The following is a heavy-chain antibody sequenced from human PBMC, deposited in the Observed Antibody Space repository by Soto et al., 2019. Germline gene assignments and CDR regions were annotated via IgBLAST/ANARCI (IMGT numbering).Heavy chain of an antibody. D-gene: IGHD3-16*01. Sequence: GGSLRLSCSASGFIFRSYTMYWVRQAPGKGLEYVSAISSNGGSTYDADSVKDRFIISRDNSKNTLYLQMRGLRAEDTAVYYCVKGRYSSAYSAFDIWGQGTMVTVSS. J-gene: IGHJ3*02. CDR2: ISSNGGST. CDR1: GFIFRSYT. CDR3: VKGRYSSAYSAFDI. V-gene: IGHV3-64D*06.